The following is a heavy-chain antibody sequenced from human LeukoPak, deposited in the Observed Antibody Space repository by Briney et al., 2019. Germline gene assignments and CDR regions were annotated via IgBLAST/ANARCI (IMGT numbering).Heavy chain of an antibody. J-gene: IGHJ4*02. CDR3: ARGIGGYGDYVGY. CDR1: RYTFTRYA. V-gene: IGHV1-18*01. D-gene: IGHD4-17*01. CDR2: ISAYNGNT. Sequence: GASVKVSCKASRYTFTRYAISWVRPAPGQGLEWMGWISAYNGNTNYAQKLQGRVTMTTDTSTSTGYKELRSLRSDVTAVYYCARGIGGYGDYVGYWGRGTLVTVSS.